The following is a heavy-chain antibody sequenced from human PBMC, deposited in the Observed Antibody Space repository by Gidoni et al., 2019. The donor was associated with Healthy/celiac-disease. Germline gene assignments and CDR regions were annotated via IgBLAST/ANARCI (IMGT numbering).Heavy chain of an antibody. V-gene: IGHV3-23*01. Sequence: EVKLLESGGGLVQPGGSLRLSCAASGIAFSSYAMSWVRQAPGKGLEWVSAISGSGVSTYYADSVKGRFTISRDNSKNTLYLQMNSLRSEDTAVYYCAKDPSRYDCWSGYPWGQGTLVTVSS. CDR3: AKDPSRYDCWSGYP. CDR2: ISGSGVST. J-gene: IGHJ5*02. CDR1: GIAFSSYA. D-gene: IGHD3-3*01.